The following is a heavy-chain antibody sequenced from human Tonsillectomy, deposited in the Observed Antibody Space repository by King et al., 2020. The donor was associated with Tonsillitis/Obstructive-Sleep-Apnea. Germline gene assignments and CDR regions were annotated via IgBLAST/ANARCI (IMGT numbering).Heavy chain of an antibody. Sequence: QLVQSGAEVKKPGASVKVSCKAAGYTFTSYAMHWVRQAPGQRLEWMGWINAGNGNTKYSPKFQGRVTITRDTSPSTAYMGLSSLRSEDTAVYYCARDKDTGDNWFDPWGQGTLVTVSS. CDR1: GYTFTSYA. J-gene: IGHJ5*02. CDR3: ARDKDTGDNWFDP. CDR2: INAGNGNT. D-gene: IGHD5-18*01. V-gene: IGHV1-3*01.